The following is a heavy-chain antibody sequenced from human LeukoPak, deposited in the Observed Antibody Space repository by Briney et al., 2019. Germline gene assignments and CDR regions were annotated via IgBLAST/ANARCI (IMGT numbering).Heavy chain of an antibody. J-gene: IGHJ3*02. V-gene: IGHV3-53*01. CDR3: AREGYNWNDDVNAFDI. Sequence: PGGSLRLSCAASGFTVSSNYMSWVRQAPGKGLEWVSVIYSGGSTYYADSVKGRFTISRDNSKNTLYLQMNSLRAEDTAVYYCAREGYNWNDDVNAFDIWGQGTMVTVSS. CDR2: IYSGGST. CDR1: GFTVSSNY. D-gene: IGHD1-20*01.